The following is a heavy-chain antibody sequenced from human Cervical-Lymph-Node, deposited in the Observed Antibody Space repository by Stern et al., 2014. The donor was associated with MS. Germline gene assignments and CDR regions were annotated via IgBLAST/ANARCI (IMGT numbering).Heavy chain of an antibody. CDR2: ITPMFGTS. CDR3: ARDQAGVAAH. CDR1: GGTFSSLS. D-gene: IGHD6-13*01. J-gene: IGHJ4*02. Sequence: QVQLVQSGAELKKPGSSVQVSCKASGGTFSSLSVSWVRRAPGHGLQWLGGITPMFGTSNYVQKFQDRLNIFADESTQTIYMTLSGLISEDTAIYFCARDQAGVAAHWGQGTLVTVSS. V-gene: IGHV1-69*01.